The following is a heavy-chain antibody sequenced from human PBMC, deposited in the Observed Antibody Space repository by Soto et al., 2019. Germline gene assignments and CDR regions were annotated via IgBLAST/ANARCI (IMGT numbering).Heavy chain of an antibody. CDR3: ARGLEEPLDY. Sequence: SETLSLTCAVYGGSFGGYYGSWIRQPPGKGLEWIGEINHSGSTNYNPSLKSRVTISVDTSKNQFSLKLSSVTAADTAVYYCARGLEEPLDYWGQGTLVTVS. CDR1: GGSFGGYY. V-gene: IGHV4-34*01. D-gene: IGHD3-3*01. CDR2: INHSGST. J-gene: IGHJ4*02.